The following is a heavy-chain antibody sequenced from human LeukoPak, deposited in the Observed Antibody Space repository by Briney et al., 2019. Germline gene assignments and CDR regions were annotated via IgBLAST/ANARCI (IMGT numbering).Heavy chain of an antibody. V-gene: IGHV3-11*01. Sequence: GGSLRLSCAASGFTFSDYYMSWIRQAPGKGLEWVSYISSSGSTIYYADSVKGRFTISRDNAKNSLYLQMTSLRAEDTAVYYCARVYHYYDSSGPAGYWGQGTLVTVSS. D-gene: IGHD3-22*01. CDR3: ARVYHYYDSSGPAGY. CDR2: ISSSGSTI. J-gene: IGHJ4*02. CDR1: GFTFSDYY.